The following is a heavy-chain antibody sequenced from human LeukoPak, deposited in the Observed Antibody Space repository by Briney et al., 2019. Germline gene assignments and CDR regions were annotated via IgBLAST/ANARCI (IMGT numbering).Heavy chain of an antibody. CDR1: GFTFSNYE. D-gene: IGHD6-19*01. V-gene: IGHV3-48*03. CDR2: ITTTGDRI. Sequence: GGSLRLSCEASGFTFSNYEMNWVRQAPGKGLEWISHITTTGDRIQYADSVKGRFTISRDNAKNSLYLQMNSLGAEDTALYYCAREGGSGWRYYYYYMDVWGKGTTVTVSS. J-gene: IGHJ6*03. CDR3: AREGGSGWRYYYYYMDV.